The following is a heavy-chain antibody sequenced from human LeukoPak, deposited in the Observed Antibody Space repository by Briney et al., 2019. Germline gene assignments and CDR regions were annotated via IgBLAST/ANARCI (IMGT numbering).Heavy chain of an antibody. CDR3: ARDALLYGSGSYSSFFDY. J-gene: IGHJ4*02. CDR1: GFTFSTYG. D-gene: IGHD3-10*01. V-gene: IGHV3-33*01. Sequence: GMSLILSCAASGFTFSTYGMHWVRQAPGKGLEWVAVIWYDGSNKYYADSVKGRFTISRDNSKNTLYLQMNSLRAEDTAVYYCARDALLYGSGSYSSFFDYWGQGTLVTVSS. CDR2: IWYDGSNK.